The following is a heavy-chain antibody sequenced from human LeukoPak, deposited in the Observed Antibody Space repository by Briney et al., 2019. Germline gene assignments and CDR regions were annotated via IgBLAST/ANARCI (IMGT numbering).Heavy chain of an antibody. CDR1: GFDVRSSY. V-gene: IGHV3-53*01. J-gene: IGHJ5*02. Sequence: GGSLRLSCAVSGFDVRSSYLTWVRQAPGKGLQWLLVSYGADSTYYADSVKGRFTISRDNSKNTLYLQMDSLRAEDTAVYYCARVPSSLYGDWFDPWGQGTLVTVSS. CDR3: ARVPSSLYGDWFDP. D-gene: IGHD2-2*01. CDR2: SYGADST.